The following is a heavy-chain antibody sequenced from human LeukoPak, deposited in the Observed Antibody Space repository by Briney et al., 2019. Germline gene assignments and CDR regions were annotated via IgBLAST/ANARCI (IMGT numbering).Heavy chain of an antibody. J-gene: IGHJ4*02. V-gene: IGHV4-31*03. D-gene: IGHD3-10*01. CDR3: ARGVMYYGSGSYIDY. CDR2: IYYSGST. CDR1: GGSISSGGYY. Sequence: SQTLSLTCTVSGGSISSGGYYWSWIRQHPEKILVCIGYIYYSGSTSYNPSLKSRVTISVDTSKNQFSLKLSSVTAADTAVYYCARGVMYYGSGSYIDYWGQGTLVTVSS.